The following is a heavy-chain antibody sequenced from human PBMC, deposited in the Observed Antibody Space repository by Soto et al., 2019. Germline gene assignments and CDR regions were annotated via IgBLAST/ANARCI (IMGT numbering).Heavy chain of an antibody. CDR2: ISSSSSTI. CDR3: ARGGYYGSGSYYYFDY. V-gene: IGHV3-48*04. Sequence: GGSLRLSCAASGFTFSSYSMNWVRQAPGKGLEWFSYISSSSSTIYYADSVKGRFTISRDNAKNSLYLQMNSLRAEDTAVYYCARGGYYGSGSYYYFDYWGQGTLVTVSS. J-gene: IGHJ4*02. D-gene: IGHD3-10*01. CDR1: GFTFSSYS.